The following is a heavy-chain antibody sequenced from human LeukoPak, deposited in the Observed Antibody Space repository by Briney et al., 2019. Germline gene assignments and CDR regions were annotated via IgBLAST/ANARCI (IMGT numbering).Heavy chain of an antibody. CDR2: IYTSGST. V-gene: IGHV4-4*07. J-gene: IGHJ5*02. Sequence: SETLSLTCTVSGGSISSYYWSWIRQPAGKGLEWIGRIYTSGSTNYNPSLKSRVTMSVDTSKNQLSLKLSSVTAADTAVYYCARSPYSSSWYPFAPWGQGTLVTVSS. CDR3: ARSPYSSSWYPFAP. D-gene: IGHD6-13*01. CDR1: GGSISSYY.